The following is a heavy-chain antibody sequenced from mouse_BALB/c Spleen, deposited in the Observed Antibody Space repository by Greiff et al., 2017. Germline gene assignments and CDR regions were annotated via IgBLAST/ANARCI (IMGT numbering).Heavy chain of an antibody. CDR2: IRNKANGYTT. D-gene: IGHD1-1*01. CDR1: GFTFTDYY. V-gene: IGHV7-3*02. CDR3: ARDTFITTVQGGMDY. Sequence: EVKLVESGGGLVQPGGSLRLSCATSGFTFTDYYMSWVRQPPGKALEWLGFIRNKANGYTTEYSESVKGRVTISRDNSQSILYLQMNTLRAEDSATYYCARDTFITTVQGGMDYWGQGTSVTVSS. J-gene: IGHJ4*01.